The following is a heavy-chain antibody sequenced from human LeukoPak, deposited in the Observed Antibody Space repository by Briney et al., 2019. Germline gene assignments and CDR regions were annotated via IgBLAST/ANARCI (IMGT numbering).Heavy chain of an antibody. J-gene: IGHJ4*02. CDR2: IYYSGST. Sequence: SETLSLTCTVSGGSFSSSSYYWGWIRQPPGKGLEWIGSIYYSGSTYYNPSLESRVTISVDTSKNQFSLKLSSVTAADTAVYYCARHRRDSYGVGYWGQGTLVTVSS. CDR3: ARHRRDSYGVGY. D-gene: IGHD5-18*01. V-gene: IGHV4-39*01. CDR1: GGSFSSSSYY.